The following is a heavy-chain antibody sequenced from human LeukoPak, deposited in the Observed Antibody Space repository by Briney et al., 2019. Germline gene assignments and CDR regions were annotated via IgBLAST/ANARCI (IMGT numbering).Heavy chain of an antibody. D-gene: IGHD6-19*01. CDR3: AAIPQPWLVWWYFDY. V-gene: IGHV4-59*08. Sequence: PSETLSLTCTVSGGSISSYYWSWIRQPPGKGLERIGYIYYSGSTNYNPSLKSRVTISVDTSKNQFSLKLSSVTAADTAVYYCAAIPQPWLVWWYFDYWGQGTLVTVSS. CDR2: IYYSGST. J-gene: IGHJ4*02. CDR1: GGSISSYY.